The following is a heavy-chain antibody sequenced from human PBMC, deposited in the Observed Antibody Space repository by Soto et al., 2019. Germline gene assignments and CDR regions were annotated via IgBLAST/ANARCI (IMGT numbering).Heavy chain of an antibody. V-gene: IGHV3-30*03. J-gene: IGHJ4*02. Sequence: PGGSLRLSCAASGLTFSNYGMHWVRQAPGKGLEWVAHISYDGSNEHYVDSVKGRFTISRDNSKNTLYLQMTSLRAEDTAVYYCAADSYYHDTTGYYIFDYWGQGTLVTVSS. CDR2: ISYDGSNE. CDR1: GLTFSNYG. CDR3: AADSYYHDTTGYYIFDY. D-gene: IGHD3-22*01.